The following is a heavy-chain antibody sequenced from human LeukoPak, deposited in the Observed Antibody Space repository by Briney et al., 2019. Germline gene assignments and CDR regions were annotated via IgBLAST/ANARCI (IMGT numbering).Heavy chain of an antibody. V-gene: IGHV4-34*01. D-gene: IGHD3-10*01. J-gene: IGHJ4*02. CDR1: GGSISSHY. CDR3: ARMVRGAIIKRFDY. Sequence: SETLSLTCSVSGGSISSHYWSWIRQPPGKGLEWIGEINHSGSTNYNPSLKSRVTISVDTSKNQFSLKLSSVTAADTAVYYCARMVRGAIIKRFDYWGQGTLVTVSS. CDR2: INHSGST.